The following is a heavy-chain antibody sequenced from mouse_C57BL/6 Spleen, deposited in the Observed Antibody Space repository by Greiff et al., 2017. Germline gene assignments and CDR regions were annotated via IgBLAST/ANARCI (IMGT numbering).Heavy chain of an antibody. J-gene: IGHJ1*03. CDR2: IDPANGNT. CDR3: ARPHYGSSYVDWYFDV. D-gene: IGHD1-1*01. Sequence: VQLQQSVAELVRPGASVKLSCTASGFNIKNTYMHWVKQRPEQGLEWIGRIDPANGNTKYDPKFQGKATITADTSSNTAYLQRSSLTSEDTAIYYCARPHYGSSYVDWYFDVGCTGTTVTVSS. CDR1: GFNIKNTY. V-gene: IGHV14-3*01.